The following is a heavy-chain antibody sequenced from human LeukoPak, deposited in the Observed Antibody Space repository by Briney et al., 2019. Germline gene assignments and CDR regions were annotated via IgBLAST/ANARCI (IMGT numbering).Heavy chain of an antibody. V-gene: IGHV4-34*01. J-gene: IGHJ4*02. CDR1: GGSFSGYY. CDR2: INLSGST. CDR3: ARGGADYVWGSYRYRNDLFDY. Sequence: SETLSLTCAVYGGSFSGYYWSWIRQPPGKGLEWIGEINLSGSTHYNPSLKSRVTISVDTSKNQFSLKLSSVTAADTAVYYCARGGADYVWGSYRYRNDLFDYWGQGTLVTVSS. D-gene: IGHD3-16*02.